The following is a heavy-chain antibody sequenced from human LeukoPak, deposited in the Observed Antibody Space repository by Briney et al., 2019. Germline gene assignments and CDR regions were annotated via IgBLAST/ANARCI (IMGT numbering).Heavy chain of an antibody. CDR1: GGSISSGGYY. CDR2: IYYSGST. J-gene: IGHJ4*02. V-gene: IGHV4-31*03. CDR3: ARAPLAAASFDY. Sequence: PSETLSLTCTVSGGSISSGGYYWSWIRQHPGQGLEWIGYIYYSGSTYYNPSLKSRVTISVDTSKNQFSLKLSSVTAADTAVYYCARAPLAAASFDYWGQGTLVTVSS. D-gene: IGHD6-13*01.